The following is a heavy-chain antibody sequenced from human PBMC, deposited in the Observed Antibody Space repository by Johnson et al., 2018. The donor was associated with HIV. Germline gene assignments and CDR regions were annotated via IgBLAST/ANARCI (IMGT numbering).Heavy chain of an antibody. D-gene: IGHD3-22*01. V-gene: IGHV3-30*02. Sequence: QEQLVESGGGVVQPGRSLRLSCAASGFTFSSYAMHWVRQAPGKGLEWVAFIRYDGSNKYYADSVKGRFTISRDNSKNTLYLQMNSLRAEDTAVYYCAKIAAYSSGTRSAFDIWGQGTMVTVSS. CDR1: GFTFSSYA. J-gene: IGHJ3*02. CDR2: IRYDGSNK. CDR3: AKIAAYSSGTRSAFDI.